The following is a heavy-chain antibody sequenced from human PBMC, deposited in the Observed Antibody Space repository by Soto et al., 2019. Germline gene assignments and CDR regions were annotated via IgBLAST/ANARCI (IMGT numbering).Heavy chain of an antibody. Sequence: ASVKVSCKASGYAFSSGFSWVRQAPGQGLEWMGWISASDGSTNSAQKFRGRVTVTRDTSTSTAYMELNRLTSDDTAVYYCASEDCRNTNCLKGFDYWGQGTLVTVSS. CDR1: GYAFSSG. V-gene: IGHV1-18*01. D-gene: IGHD2-15*01. J-gene: IGHJ4*02. CDR2: ISASDGST. CDR3: ASEDCRNTNCLKGFDY.